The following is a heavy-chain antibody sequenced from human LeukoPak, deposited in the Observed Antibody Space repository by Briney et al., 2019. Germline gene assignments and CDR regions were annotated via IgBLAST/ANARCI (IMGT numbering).Heavy chain of an antibody. CDR2: IYTSGSI. J-gene: IGHJ5*02. V-gene: IGHV4-4*07. Sequence: PSETLSLTCTVANDSISRYYWSWIRQPAGKGLEWIGRIYTSGSINYNPSLKSRVTVSVDTSKKQFTLKLSSVTAADTAVYYCARGFTMVRGPYGWFDPWGQGALVTVSS. D-gene: IGHD3-10*01. CDR1: NDSISRYY. CDR3: ARGFTMVRGPYGWFDP.